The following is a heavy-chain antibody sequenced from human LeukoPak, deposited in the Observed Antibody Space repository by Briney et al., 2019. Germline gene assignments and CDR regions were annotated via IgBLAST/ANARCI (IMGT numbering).Heavy chain of an antibody. Sequence: ASVKVSCKASGYTFTSYAMHWVRQAPGQRLEWMGWINPNSGGTNYAQKFQGRVTMTRDTSISTAYMELSRLRSDDTAVYYCARGQNYGDYSGAFDIWGQGTMVTVSS. CDR1: GYTFTSYA. CDR2: INPNSGGT. J-gene: IGHJ3*02. CDR3: ARGQNYGDYSGAFDI. D-gene: IGHD4-17*01. V-gene: IGHV1-2*02.